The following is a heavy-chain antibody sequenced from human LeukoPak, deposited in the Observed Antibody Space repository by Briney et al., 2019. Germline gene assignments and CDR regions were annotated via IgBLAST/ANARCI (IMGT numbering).Heavy chain of an antibody. CDR3: AKCLGEWLFPLDY. CDR1: GFTFSDYY. V-gene: IGHV3-11*04. J-gene: IGHJ4*02. Sequence: GGSLRLSCAASGFTFSDYYMSWIRQAPGKGLEWVSYISSSGSTIYYADSVKGRFTISRDNSKNTLYLQMNSLRAEDTAVYYCAKCLGEWLFPLDYWGQGTLVTVSS. D-gene: IGHD3-3*01. CDR2: ISSSGSTI.